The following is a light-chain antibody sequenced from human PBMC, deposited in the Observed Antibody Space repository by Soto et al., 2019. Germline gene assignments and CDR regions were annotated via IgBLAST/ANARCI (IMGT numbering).Light chain of an antibody. CDR3: HQYATSPFT. CDR1: EAICRAY. V-gene: IGKV3-20*01. CDR2: ATS. Sequence: IVLTQSPGTLSLSPGGRATVSCRAREAICRAYFAWYQHRPGRTPRLVLSATSNRAAGIPDRFGGSGSGADFTLTISGVEPEDFAVYYCHQYATSPFTFGQGTKLEI. J-gene: IGKJ2*01.